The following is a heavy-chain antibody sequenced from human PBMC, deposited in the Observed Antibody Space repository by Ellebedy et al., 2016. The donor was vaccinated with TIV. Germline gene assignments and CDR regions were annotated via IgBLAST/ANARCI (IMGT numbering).Heavy chain of an antibody. CDR1: GYTFTGYY. Sequence: AASVKVSCKASGYTFTGYYMHWVRQAPGQGLEWMGWINPNSGGTNYAQKFQGRVTMTRDTSISKAYMELSRLRSDDTAVYYCARVISEYCSGGSCYFNYWGQGTLVTVSS. CDR2: INPNSGGT. D-gene: IGHD2-15*01. J-gene: IGHJ4*02. CDR3: ARVISEYCSGGSCYFNY. V-gene: IGHV1-2*02.